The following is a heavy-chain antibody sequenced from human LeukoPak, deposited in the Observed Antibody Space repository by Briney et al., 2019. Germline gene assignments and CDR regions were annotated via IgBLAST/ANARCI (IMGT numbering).Heavy chain of an antibody. V-gene: IGHV1-69*04. CDR1: GGTFSSYA. Sequence: SVKVSCKASGGTFSSYAISWVRQAPGQGLEWMGRIIPIFGIANYAQKLQGRVTITADKSTSTAYMELSSLRSEDTAVYYCAREDEMATIPFDYWGQGTLVTVSS. CDR2: IIPIFGIA. J-gene: IGHJ4*02. CDR3: AREDEMATIPFDY. D-gene: IGHD5-24*01.